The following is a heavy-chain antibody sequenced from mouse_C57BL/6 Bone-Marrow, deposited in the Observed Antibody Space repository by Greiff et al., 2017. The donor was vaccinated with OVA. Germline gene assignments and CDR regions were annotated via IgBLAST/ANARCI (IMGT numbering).Heavy chain of an antibody. V-gene: IGHV1-80*01. CDR2: IYPGDGDT. CDR3: ARSERTGDY. Sequence: VQLQQSGASVKISCKASGYAFSSYWMNWVKQRPGKGLEWIGQIYPGDGDTNYNGKFKGKATLTADKSSSTAYMQLSSLTSEDSAVYFCARSERTGDYWGQGTTLTVSS. CDR1: GYAFSSYW. J-gene: IGHJ2*01.